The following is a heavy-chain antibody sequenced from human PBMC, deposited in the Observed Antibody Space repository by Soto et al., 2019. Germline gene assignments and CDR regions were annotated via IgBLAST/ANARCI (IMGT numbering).Heavy chain of an antibody. CDR2: IWYDGSNK. Sequence: GESLRLSCAASGFTFSSYGMHWVRQAPGKGLEWVAVIWYDGSNKYYADSVKGRFTISRDNSKNTLYLQMNSLRAEDTAVYYCASFKGVVPAAFDYWGQGTLVTVSS. D-gene: IGHD2-2*01. V-gene: IGHV3-33*01. CDR3: ASFKGVVPAAFDY. J-gene: IGHJ4*02. CDR1: GFTFSSYG.